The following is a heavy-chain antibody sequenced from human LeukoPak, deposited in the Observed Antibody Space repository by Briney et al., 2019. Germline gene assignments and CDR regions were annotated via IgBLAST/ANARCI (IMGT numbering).Heavy chain of an antibody. CDR3: ASSARDY. CDR2: IHNGGPT. Sequence: GGSLRLSCATSGFIVSTNYMTWVRQAPGKGLEWVPVIHNGGPTYYADSVKGRFALSIDNSKNMLYLEMNSLRVEDTAVYYCASSARDYWGPGTLVTVSS. V-gene: IGHV3-53*01. CDR1: GFIVSTNY. J-gene: IGHJ4*02.